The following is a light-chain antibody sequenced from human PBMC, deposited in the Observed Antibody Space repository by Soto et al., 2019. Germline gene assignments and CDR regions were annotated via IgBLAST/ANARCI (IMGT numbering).Light chain of an antibody. CDR3: SSYTSSSTLGYV. J-gene: IGLJ1*01. Sequence: QSALTQPASVSGSPGQSITISCTGTSSDIGGYNYVSWYQQHPGKAPKLMIYDVSNRPSGVSNRFFGSKSGNTASLTISGLQAEDEADYYCSSYTSSSTLGYVFGTGTKLTVL. CDR1: SSDIGGYNY. CDR2: DVS. V-gene: IGLV2-14*01.